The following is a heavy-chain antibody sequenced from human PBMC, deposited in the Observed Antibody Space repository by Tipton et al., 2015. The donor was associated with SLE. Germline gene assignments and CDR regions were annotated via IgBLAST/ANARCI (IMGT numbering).Heavy chain of an antibody. CDR3: AKDTAVAGTHY. J-gene: IGHJ4*02. CDR2: ISGSGGST. V-gene: IGHV3-23*01. Sequence: SLRLSCAASGFTFSNYAMSWVRQAPGKGLEWVSAISGSGGSTYYADSVKGRFTISRDNSKKTLYLQMNSLRAEDTAVYYCAKDTAVAGTHYWGQGTLVTVSS. D-gene: IGHD6-19*01. CDR1: GFTFSNYA.